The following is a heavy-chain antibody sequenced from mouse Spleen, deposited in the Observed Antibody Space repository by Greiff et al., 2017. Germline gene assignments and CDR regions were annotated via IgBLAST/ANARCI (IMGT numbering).Heavy chain of an antibody. D-gene: IGHD3-3*01. CDR1: GFTFSSYT. CDR2: ISSGGSYT. CDR3: ARGGTRYAMDY. V-gene: IGHV5-9-1*01. Sequence: EVKLMESGGGLVKPGGSLKLSCAASGFTFSSYTMSWVRQTPEKRLEWVATISSGGSYTYYPDSVKGRFTISRDNAKNTLYLQMSSLRSEDTAMYYCARGGTRYAMDYWGQGTSVTVSS. J-gene: IGHJ4*01.